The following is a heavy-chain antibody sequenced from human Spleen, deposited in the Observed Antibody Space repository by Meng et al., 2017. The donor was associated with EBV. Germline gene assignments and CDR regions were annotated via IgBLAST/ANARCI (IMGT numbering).Heavy chain of an antibody. CDR1: GGSISSSNW. CDR3: AQRERWGLDP. Sequence: QVPLQEAGPGLVKPSGTLSLTRAVSGGSISSSNWWNWVRQAPGKGLEWIGEIYHSGSTSYNPSLESRVTISIDKSKNQVSLKLTSVTAADTAVYYCAQRERWGLDPWGQGTLVTVSS. J-gene: IGHJ5*02. D-gene: IGHD3-16*01. V-gene: IGHV4-4*02. CDR2: IYHSGST.